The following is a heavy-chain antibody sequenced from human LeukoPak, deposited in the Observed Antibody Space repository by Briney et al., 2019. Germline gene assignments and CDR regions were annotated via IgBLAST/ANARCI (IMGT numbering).Heavy chain of an antibody. CDR2: INTNSGGT. Sequence: ASVKLSCKASGSTFTGYYMHRVRQAPGPGLEWMGWINTNSGGTNYAQKFQGRVTMTRDTSISTAYMELSRLRSDDTAVYCCARRSGGWYGWFDPWGQGTLVTVSS. CDR3: ARRSGGWYGWFDP. J-gene: IGHJ5*02. D-gene: IGHD6-19*01. V-gene: IGHV1-2*02. CDR1: GSTFTGYY.